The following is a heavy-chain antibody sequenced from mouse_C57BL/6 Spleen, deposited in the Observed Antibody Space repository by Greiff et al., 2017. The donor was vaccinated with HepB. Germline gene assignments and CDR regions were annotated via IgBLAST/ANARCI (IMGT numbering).Heavy chain of an antibody. CDR3: ARSPPPYGSSSYYFDY. V-gene: IGHV1-53*01. Sequence: QVQLQQPGTELVKPGASVKLSCKASGYTFTSYWMHWVKQRPGQGLEWIGNINPSNGGTNYNEKFKSKATLTVDKSSSTAYMQLSSLTSEDSAVYYCARSPPPYGSSSYYFDYWGQGTTLTVSS. CDR2: INPSNGGT. D-gene: IGHD1-1*01. J-gene: IGHJ2*01. CDR1: GYTFTSYW.